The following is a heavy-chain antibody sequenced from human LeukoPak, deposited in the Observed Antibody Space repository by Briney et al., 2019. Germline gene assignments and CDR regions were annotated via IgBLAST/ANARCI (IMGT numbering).Heavy chain of an antibody. CDR3: AREPDGNFDY. D-gene: IGHD1-14*01. CDR1: GVTFSGYS. V-gene: IGHV3-21*01. CDR2: ISSSSSYI. Sequence: GGSLRLSCAASGVTFSGYSLNWVRQAPGKGLEWVSSISSSSSYIYYADSVKGRFTISRDNAKNSLYLQMNSLGAEDTAVYYCAREPDGNFDYWGQGTLVTVSS. J-gene: IGHJ4*02.